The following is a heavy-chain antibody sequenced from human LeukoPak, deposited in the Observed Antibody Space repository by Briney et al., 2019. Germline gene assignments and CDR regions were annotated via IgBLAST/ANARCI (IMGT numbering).Heavy chain of an antibody. CDR2: IRYDGSNK. V-gene: IGHV3-30*02. D-gene: IGHD1-26*01. J-gene: IGHJ4*02. Sequence: GGSLRLSCAASGFTLSSYGMHWVRQAPGKGLEWVAFIRYDGSNKYYADSVKGRFTISRDNSKNTLYLQMNSLRAEDTAVYYCAKDRAGSYFRGFDYWGQGTLVTVSS. CDR3: AKDRAGSYFRGFDY. CDR1: GFTLSSYG.